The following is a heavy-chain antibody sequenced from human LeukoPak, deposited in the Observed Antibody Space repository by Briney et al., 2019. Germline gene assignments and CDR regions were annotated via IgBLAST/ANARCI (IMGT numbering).Heavy chain of an antibody. J-gene: IGHJ4*02. CDR3: ARDLGDGYTIDY. CDR1: GFTFSSYS. CDR2: ISSSSSYI. D-gene: IGHD5-24*01. Sequence: GGSLRLSCAAFGFTFSSYSMNWVRQAPGKGLEWVSSISSSSSYIYYADSVKGRFTISRDNAKNSLYLQMNSLRAEDTAVYYCARDLGDGYTIDYWGQGTLVTVSS. V-gene: IGHV3-21*01.